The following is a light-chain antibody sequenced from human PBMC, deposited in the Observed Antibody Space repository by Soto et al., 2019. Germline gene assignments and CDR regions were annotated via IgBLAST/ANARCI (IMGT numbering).Light chain of an antibody. CDR2: GAS. CDR1: QSVTDIY. V-gene: IGKV3D-20*02. J-gene: IGKJ5*01. Sequence: EIVLTQSPATLALSPCSRSAPSSRASQSVTDIYLAWYQQTPGQAPRLVISGASSRTSGIPDGFSASGSGTDFTLTISRLEPEDFAVYYCQQRSNSITFGQGTRLEIK. CDR3: QQRSNSIT.